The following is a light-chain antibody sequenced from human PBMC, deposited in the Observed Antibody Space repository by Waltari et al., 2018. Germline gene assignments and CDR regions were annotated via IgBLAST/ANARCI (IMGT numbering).Light chain of an antibody. V-gene: IGKV3-11*01. CDR2: DAS. Sequence: VVLTQSPASLACSRGEKSHLHCRARQSVSSYVAWYEQKPGQAPRHLIYDASNRATGSPARFSCSRSGTNFTITISSLEPEDFAVYYCQQRSNWPPLTFGGGTKVEIK. CDR1: QSVSSY. J-gene: IGKJ4*01. CDR3: QQRSNWPPLT.